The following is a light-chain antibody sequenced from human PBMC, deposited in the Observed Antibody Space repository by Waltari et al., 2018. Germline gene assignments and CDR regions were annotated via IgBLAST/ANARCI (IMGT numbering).Light chain of an antibody. Sequence: DVELTQSPPSLPVSTGKPATHSCRPSQSLVYSGCRTYLNWLQQKPGQPPRRLLYQVSNRDSGVPDRFSGSGAGTDFTLKISRVEAEDVGVYYCVQDTSVPFTFGPGTKLDIK. CDR3: VQDTSVPFT. V-gene: IGKV2-30*01. J-gene: IGKJ3*01. CDR1: QSLVYSGCRTY. CDR2: QVS.